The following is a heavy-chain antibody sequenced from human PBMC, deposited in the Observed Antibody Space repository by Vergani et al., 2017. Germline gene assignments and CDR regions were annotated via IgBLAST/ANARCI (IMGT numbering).Heavy chain of an antibody. CDR3: VKDTGNQLWQHFES. V-gene: IGHV3-9*01. CDR1: GFVFDEYA. J-gene: IGHJ4*02. CDR2: ISWNRGKR. Sequence: EVQLVTSGGGLVQPGGSLRLSCAASGFVFDEYALHWVRQSPGKGLEWVSGISWNRGKRAYAVSVKGRFTISRDTDKKSLYLQMNNLRPEDTAFYYCVKDTGNQLWQHFESWGQGNLVTHSS. D-gene: IGHD3-16*01.